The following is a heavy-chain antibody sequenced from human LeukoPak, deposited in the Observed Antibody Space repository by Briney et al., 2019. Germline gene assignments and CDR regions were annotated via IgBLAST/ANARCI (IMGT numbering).Heavy chain of an antibody. CDR2: IYSGGST. Sequence: PGGSLRLSCAASGFTFSSYAMSWVRQAPGKGLEWVSVIYSGGSTYYADSVKGRFTISRHNSKNTLYLQMNSLRAEDTAVYYCASSKIVGATIFDYWGQGTLVTVSS. CDR3: ASSKIVGATIFDY. J-gene: IGHJ4*02. D-gene: IGHD1-26*01. CDR1: GFTFSSYA. V-gene: IGHV3-53*04.